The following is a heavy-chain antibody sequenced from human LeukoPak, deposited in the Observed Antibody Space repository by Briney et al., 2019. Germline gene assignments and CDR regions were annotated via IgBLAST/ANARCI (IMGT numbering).Heavy chain of an antibody. Sequence: SETLSLTCAVYGGSFSTYYWSWIRQSPGKGLEWIAEVNHRGDTNYNPSVKSRVTISVDTSKNQFSLKLSSVTAADTAVYYCARTDLGFWSGYYTRYYFDYWGQGTLVTVSS. CDR1: GGSFSTYY. J-gene: IGHJ4*02. CDR3: ARTDLGFWSGYYTRYYFDY. CDR2: VNHRGDT. V-gene: IGHV4-34*01. D-gene: IGHD3-3*01.